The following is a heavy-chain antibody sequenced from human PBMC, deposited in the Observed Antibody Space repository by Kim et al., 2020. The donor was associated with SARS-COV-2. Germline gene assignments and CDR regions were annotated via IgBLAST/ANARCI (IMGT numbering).Heavy chain of an antibody. CDR1: GFTFSSYA. D-gene: IGHD6-19*01. V-gene: IGHV3-23*01. CDR2: ISGSGGST. Sequence: GGSLRLSCAASGFTFSSYAMSWVRQAPGKGLEWVSAISGSGGSTYYADSVKDRFTISRDNSKNTLYLQMNSLRAEDTAVYYCAKDLGLVAVAGAKYWGQGTLVTVSS. CDR3: AKDLGLVAVAGAKY. J-gene: IGHJ4*02.